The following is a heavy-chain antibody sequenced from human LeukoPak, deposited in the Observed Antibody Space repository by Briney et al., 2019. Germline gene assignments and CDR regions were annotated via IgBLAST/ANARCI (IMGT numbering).Heavy chain of an antibody. CDR3: ARDKYYDYVWGSYRPDY. CDR2: INPKSGDT. Sequence: GASVKVSCKASGYTFTGYYIHWVRQAPGQGLEWMGWINPKSGDTNYAQKFQGRVTMTRDTSISTAYMELSRLRSDDTAVYYCARDKYYDYVWGSYRPDYWGQGTLVTVSS. CDR1: GYTFTGYY. V-gene: IGHV1-2*02. J-gene: IGHJ4*02. D-gene: IGHD3-16*02.